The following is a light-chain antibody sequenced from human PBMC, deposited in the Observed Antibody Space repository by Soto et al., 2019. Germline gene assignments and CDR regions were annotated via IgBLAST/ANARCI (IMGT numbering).Light chain of an antibody. J-gene: IGKJ2*01. CDR3: QQYHNWPPQYT. V-gene: IGKV3-15*01. CDR1: QSVASN. Sequence: EIVMTKSPASLSVSPGDGATLSCRASQSVASNVAWYQQKPGQGPRLLIHGASTRAAGVPAKISGSGSGTDFTLTISSLQSEDFAVYYCQQYHNWPPQYTFGQGTKLQIK. CDR2: GAS.